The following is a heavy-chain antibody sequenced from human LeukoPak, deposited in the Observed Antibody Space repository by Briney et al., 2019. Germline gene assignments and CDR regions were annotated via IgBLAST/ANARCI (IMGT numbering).Heavy chain of an antibody. D-gene: IGHD6-19*01. V-gene: IGHV4-38-2*02. CDR3: ARVGYSSGWYRYYFDY. J-gene: IGHJ4*02. Sequence: SETLSLTCTVSGYSISSGYYWGWIRQPPGKGLEWIGSIYHIGSTYYNPSLTSRATISVDTSRNQFSLKLSSVTAADTAVYYCARVGYSSGWYRYYFDYWGQGTLVTVSS. CDR1: GYSISSGYY. CDR2: IYHIGST.